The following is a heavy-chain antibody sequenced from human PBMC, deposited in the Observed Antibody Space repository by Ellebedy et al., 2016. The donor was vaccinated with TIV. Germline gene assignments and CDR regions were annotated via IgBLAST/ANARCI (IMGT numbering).Heavy chain of an antibody. D-gene: IGHD3-22*01. V-gene: IGHV3-30*01. J-gene: IGHJ4*01. CDR3: ARPRGSSSYYFPY. Sequence: DSVKGRFTISRDSSKNTLYLRMNSLRPEDTAVYYCARPRGSSSYYFPYWGHGTLVTVSS.